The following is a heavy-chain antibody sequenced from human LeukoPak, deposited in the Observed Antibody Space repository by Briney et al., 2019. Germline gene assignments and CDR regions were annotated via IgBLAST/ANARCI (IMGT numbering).Heavy chain of an antibody. V-gene: IGHV2-5*02. J-gene: IGHJ5*02. Sequence: SGPTLVNPTQTLTLTCTFSGFSLSTSGVGVGWIRQPPGKALEWLALISWDDDKRYSPSLKSRLTNTKDTSKNQVVLTMTNMDPVDTATYYCAHLDVGGYCSGGSCYGTDNWFDPWGQGTLVTVSS. CDR3: AHLDVGGYCSGGSCYGTDNWFDP. CDR1: GFSLSTSGVG. D-gene: IGHD2-15*01. CDR2: ISWDDDK.